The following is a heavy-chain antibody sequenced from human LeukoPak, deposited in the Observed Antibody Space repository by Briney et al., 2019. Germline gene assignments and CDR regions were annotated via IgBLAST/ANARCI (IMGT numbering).Heavy chain of an antibody. V-gene: IGHV3-33*01. CDR3: ARDVAYYYDSSGYYYYYYGMDV. Sequence: GGSLRLSCAASGFTFSSYGMHWVRQAPGKGLEWVAVIWYDGSNKYYADSVKGRFTISRENSKNTLYLQMNSLRAEDTAVYYCARDVAYYYDSSGYYYYYYGMDVWGQGTTVTVSS. CDR2: IWYDGSNK. CDR1: GFTFSSYG. D-gene: IGHD3-22*01. J-gene: IGHJ6*02.